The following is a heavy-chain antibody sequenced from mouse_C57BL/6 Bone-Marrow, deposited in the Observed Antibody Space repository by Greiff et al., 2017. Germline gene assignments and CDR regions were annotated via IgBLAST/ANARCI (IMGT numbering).Heavy chain of an antibody. CDR2: IYPGSGST. CDR1: GYTFTSYW. V-gene: IGHV1-55*01. J-gene: IGHJ4*01. D-gene: IGHD1-1*01. CDR3: ASPGSSYYAMDY. Sequence: QVQLQQPGAELVKPGASVKMSCKASGYTFTSYWITWVKQRPGQGLEGIGDIYPGSGSTNYNEKFKSKATLTVDTSSSTAYMQLSSLTSEDSAVYYCASPGSSYYAMDYWGQGTSVTVSS.